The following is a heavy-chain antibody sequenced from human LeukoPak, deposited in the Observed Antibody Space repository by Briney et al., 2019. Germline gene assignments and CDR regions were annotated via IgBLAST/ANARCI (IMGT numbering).Heavy chain of an antibody. J-gene: IGHJ6*03. CDR2: IDPSGGST. V-gene: IGHV1-46*01. D-gene: IGHD1-26*01. CDR1: GYTFTSYY. Sequence: ASVKVSCKASGYTFTSYYMHWVRQAPGQGLEWMGIIDPSGGSTSYAQKFQGRVTMTRDTSTSTVYMGLSSLRSEDTAVYYCARDHYYTGAYYYYMDVWGKGTTVTVSS. CDR3: ARDHYYTGAYYYYMDV.